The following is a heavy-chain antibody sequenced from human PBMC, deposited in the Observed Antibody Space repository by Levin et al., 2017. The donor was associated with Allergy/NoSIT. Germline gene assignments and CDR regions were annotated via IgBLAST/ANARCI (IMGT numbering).Heavy chain of an antibody. CDR2: IYYSGST. D-gene: IGHD6-6*01. Sequence: PSETLSLTCTVSGGSISSSSYYWGWIRQPPGKGLEWIGSIYYSGSTYYNPSLKSRVTISVDTSKNQFSLKLSSVTAADTAVYYCARQSSIAARQALRTDAFDIWGQGTMVTVSS. V-gene: IGHV4-39*01. CDR1: GGSISSSSYY. CDR3: ARQSSIAARQALRTDAFDI. J-gene: IGHJ3*02.